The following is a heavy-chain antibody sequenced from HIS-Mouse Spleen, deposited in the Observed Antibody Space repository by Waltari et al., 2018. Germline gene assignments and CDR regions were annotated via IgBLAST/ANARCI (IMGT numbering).Heavy chain of an antibody. CDR2: IYHSWST. CDR3: ARVKT. J-gene: IGHJ5*02. V-gene: IGHV4-38-2*02. CDR1: GYSISSGYY. Sequence: QVQLQESGPGLVKPSETLSLTCTVSGYSISSGYYGGWIRQPPGKGLGWIGSIYHSWSTYYNPSLKSRVTISVDTSKNQFSLKLSSVTAADTAVYYCARVKTWGQGTLVTVSS.